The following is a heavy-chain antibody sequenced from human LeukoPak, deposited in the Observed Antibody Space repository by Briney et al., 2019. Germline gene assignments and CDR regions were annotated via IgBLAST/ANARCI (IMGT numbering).Heavy chain of an antibody. J-gene: IGHJ4*02. Sequence: SETLSLTCTVSGDSISSYYWSWLRQPPGKRLEWIGYVSNIETTNYNPSLKSRVTISVDTSKNQFSLRLNSVTAADTAVYYCARPPHHYDTSGYSVWGQGTLVTVSS. CDR3: ARPPHHYDTSGYSV. CDR2: VSNIETT. V-gene: IGHV4-59*01. D-gene: IGHD3-22*01. CDR1: GDSISSYY.